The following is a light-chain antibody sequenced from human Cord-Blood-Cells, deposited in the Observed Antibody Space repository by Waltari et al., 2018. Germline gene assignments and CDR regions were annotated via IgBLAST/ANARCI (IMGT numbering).Light chain of an antibody. V-gene: IGKV1-33*01. CDR2: DAS. CDR1: QDISNY. Sequence: DIQMTQSPFSLSASVGDRVTITCQASQDISNYLNWYQQKPGKAPKLLIYDASNLETGVPSRFSGSGSGTDFTFTISSLQPEDIATYYCQQYDNLRLFTFGPGTKVDIK. CDR3: QQYDNLRLFT. J-gene: IGKJ3*01.